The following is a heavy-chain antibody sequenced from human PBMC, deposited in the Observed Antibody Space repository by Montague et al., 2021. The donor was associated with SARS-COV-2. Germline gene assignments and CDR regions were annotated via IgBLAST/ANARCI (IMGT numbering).Heavy chain of an antibody. V-gene: IGHV3-23*01. J-gene: IGHJ4*02. Sequence: SLRLSCAASEFIFSRYAMSWVRQAPGKGLEWVSGISGSGGTTKYADSVKGRFTISRDNSKNTQNLQMNGLRAEDTAVYYCAKLSSGWYRDYWGQGTLVTVSS. CDR2: ISGSGGTT. CDR3: AKLSSGWYRDY. D-gene: IGHD6-19*01. CDR1: EFIFSRYA.